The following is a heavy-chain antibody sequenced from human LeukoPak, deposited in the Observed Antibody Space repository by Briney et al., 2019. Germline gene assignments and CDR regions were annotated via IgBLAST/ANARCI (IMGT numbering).Heavy chain of an antibody. J-gene: IGHJ3*02. Sequence: GGSLRLSCAASGFTFSNAWMSWVRQVPGKGLEWVGRIKSKTDGGTTDYAAPVKGRFTISRDDSKNTLYLQMNSLKTEDTAVYYCTTGSFRQLHRLYNDAFDIWGQGTMVTVSS. D-gene: IGHD6-6*01. CDR3: TTGSFRQLHRLYNDAFDI. V-gene: IGHV3-15*01. CDR2: IKSKTDGGTT. CDR1: GFTFSNAW.